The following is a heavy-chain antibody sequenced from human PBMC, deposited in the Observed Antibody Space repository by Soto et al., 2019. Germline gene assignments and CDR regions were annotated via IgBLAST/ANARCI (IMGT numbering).Heavy chain of an antibody. CDR3: AKDKKGVDIVATIGYYYYYMDV. CDR2: ISYDGSNK. V-gene: IGHV3-30*04. CDR1: GFTFSSYA. Sequence: GGSLRLSCAASGFTFSSYAMHWVRQAPGKGLEWVAVISYDGSNKYYADSVKGRFTISRDNSKNTLYLQMNSLRAEDTAVYYCAKDKKGVDIVATIGYYYYYMDVWGKGTTVTVSS. D-gene: IGHD5-12*01. J-gene: IGHJ6*03.